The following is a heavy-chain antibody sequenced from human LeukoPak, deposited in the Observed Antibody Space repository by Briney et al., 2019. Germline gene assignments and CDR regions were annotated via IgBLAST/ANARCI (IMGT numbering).Heavy chain of an antibody. CDR1: GGSISSSSAY. V-gene: IGHV4-39*01. J-gene: IGHJ4*01. D-gene: IGHD5-18*01. CDR2: IYYSKNT. Sequence: SETLSLTCTVSGGSISSSSAYWGWIRQPPGKGLEWIGSIYYSKNTYYNPSLKSRVTISADTSKNQFSLTLGSVSATDTAVYYCVSPRGFSYGYFDYWGHGNLVTVSS. CDR3: VSPRGFSYGYFDY.